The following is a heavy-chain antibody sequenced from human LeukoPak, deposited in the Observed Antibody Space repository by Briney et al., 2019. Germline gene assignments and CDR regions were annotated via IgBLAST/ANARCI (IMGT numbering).Heavy chain of an antibody. CDR1: GFTFSSYA. CDR3: ARPNPLGYCSSTSCYEYYFDY. J-gene: IGHJ4*02. Sequence: GASLRLSCAASGFTFSSYAMSWVRQAPGKGLEWVSAISGSGGSTYYADSVKGRFTISRDNAKNSLYLQMNSLRAEDTAVYYCARPNPLGYCSSTSCYEYYFDYWGQGTLVTVSS. V-gene: IGHV3-23*01. CDR2: ISGSGGST. D-gene: IGHD2-2*01.